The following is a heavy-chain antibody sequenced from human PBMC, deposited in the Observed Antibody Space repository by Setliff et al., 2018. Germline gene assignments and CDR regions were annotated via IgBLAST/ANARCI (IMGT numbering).Heavy chain of an antibody. D-gene: IGHD5-12*01. V-gene: IGHV1-69*05. CDR1: GGTFSSYG. J-gene: IGHJ6*03. CDR2: TIPIFGTT. CDR3: ARERGDIVTTTSYYYYLDV. Sequence: SVKVSCKASGGTFSSYGISWVWQAPGQGLEWMGGTIPIFGTTNYAQRFQGRVAITTGESTSTAYMELSSLRSEDTAVYYCARERGDIVTTTSYYYYLDVWGKGTTVTVS.